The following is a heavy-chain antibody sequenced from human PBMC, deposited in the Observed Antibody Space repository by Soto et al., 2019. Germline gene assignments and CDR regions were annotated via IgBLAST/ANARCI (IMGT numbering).Heavy chain of an antibody. D-gene: IGHD6-6*01. CDR1: GYTFTSYD. Sequence: ASVKVSCKASGYTFTSYDINWFRQATGQGLEWMGWLNPNSGNTNYEQKLQGRVTMTTDTSTSQAYMELRSLRSDDTAVYYCARDRKSSSSSDYWGQGTLVTVSS. J-gene: IGHJ4*02. V-gene: IGHV1-18*01. CDR2: LNPNSGNT. CDR3: ARDRKSSSSSDY.